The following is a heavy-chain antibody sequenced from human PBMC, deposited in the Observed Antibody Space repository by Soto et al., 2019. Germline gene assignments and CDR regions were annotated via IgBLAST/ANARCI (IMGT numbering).Heavy chain of an antibody. Sequence: PGESLKISCKGSGYSFTNYWLAWVRQMPGKGLEWMGIIYPGDSDTRYRPSFQGQVTISADKSISTAYLQWSSLKASDTAIYYCARRRGVRGVFGREDWSDPWGQGTLVTVSS. V-gene: IGHV5-51*01. D-gene: IGHD3-16*01. CDR3: ARRRGVRGVFGREDWSDP. CDR2: IYPGDSDT. CDR1: GYSFTNYW. J-gene: IGHJ5*02.